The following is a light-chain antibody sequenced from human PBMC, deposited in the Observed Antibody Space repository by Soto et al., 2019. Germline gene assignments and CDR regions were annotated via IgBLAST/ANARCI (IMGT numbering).Light chain of an antibody. CDR1: QSVSSSY. CDR2: GAS. CDR3: QQYGSTLYT. Sequence: EIVLTQSPGTLSLSPGERATLSCRASQSVSSSYLGWYQQKPGQAPRLLIYGASSRATGIPARFNGSGSGTDFTLTITRLEPEDFAVYYCQQYGSTLYTLGQGNKLEIK. V-gene: IGKV3-20*01. J-gene: IGKJ2*01.